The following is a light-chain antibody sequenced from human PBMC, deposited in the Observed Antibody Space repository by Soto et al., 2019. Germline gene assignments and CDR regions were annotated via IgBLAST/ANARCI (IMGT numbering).Light chain of an antibody. V-gene: IGLV2-11*01. J-gene: IGLJ2*01. CDR1: SSDVGGYNY. CDR3: CSYAGISSVI. Sequence: QSALTQPRSVSGSPGQSVTISCTGTSSDVGGYNYVSWYQHHPGKAPKPVIYEVSKRPSGVPDRFSGSKSGNTASLTISGLQAEDEADYYCCSYAGISSVIFGGGTKLTVL. CDR2: EVS.